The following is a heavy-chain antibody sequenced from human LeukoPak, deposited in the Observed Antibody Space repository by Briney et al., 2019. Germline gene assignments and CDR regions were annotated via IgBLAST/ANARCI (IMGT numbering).Heavy chain of an antibody. CDR2: IYHSGST. Sequence: SSETLSLTCDVSGGSISSGGYSWSWIRQPPGKGLEWIGYIYHSGSTYYNPSLKSRVTISVDRSKNQFSLKLSSVTAADTAVYYCARGAVPEPASWFDPWGQGTLVTVSS. CDR3: ARGAVPEPASWFDP. V-gene: IGHV4-30-2*01. CDR1: GGSISSGGYS. D-gene: IGHD1-14*01. J-gene: IGHJ5*02.